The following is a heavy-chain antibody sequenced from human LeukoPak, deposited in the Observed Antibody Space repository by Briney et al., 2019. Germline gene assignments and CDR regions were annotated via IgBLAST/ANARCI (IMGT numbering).Heavy chain of an antibody. J-gene: IGHJ1*01. D-gene: IGHD6-19*01. Sequence: PGGSLRLSCAASGFTFSSYAMSWARQAPGKGLEWVSAISGSGGSTYYADSVKGRFTISRDNSKNTLYLQMNSLRAEDTAVYYCAKDGIAVAGTFEYFQHWGQGTLVTVSS. CDR2: ISGSGGST. CDR3: AKDGIAVAGTFEYFQH. V-gene: IGHV3-23*01. CDR1: GFTFSSYA.